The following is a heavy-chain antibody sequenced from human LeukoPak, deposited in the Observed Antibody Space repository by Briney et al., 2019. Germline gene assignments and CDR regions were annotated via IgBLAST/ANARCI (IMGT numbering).Heavy chain of an antibody. J-gene: IGHJ1*01. Sequence: ASVKISCKTSGYIFNSHFLHWVRQAPGQGLEWIGGINPTSGSTRYAQKFQGRLTMTGDTSTSTVNMDLTSLTHEDTAVYYCARADYHDTGDYSYVEYFQHWGQGTLVTVSS. CDR1: GYIFNSHF. CDR2: INPTSGST. D-gene: IGHD3-22*01. V-gene: IGHV1-46*02. CDR3: ARADYHDTGDYSYVEYFQH.